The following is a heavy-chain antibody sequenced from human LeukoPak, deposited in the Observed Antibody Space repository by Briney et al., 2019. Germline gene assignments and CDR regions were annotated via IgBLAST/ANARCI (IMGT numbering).Heavy chain of an antibody. J-gene: IGHJ4*02. Sequence: GASVKVSCKASGYTFTGYYMHWVRQAPGQGLEWMGRINPNSGGTNYAQKFQGRVTMTRDTSISTAYMELSRLRSDDTAVYYCARITMITLARNNKMEHPIDYWGQGTLVTVSS. D-gene: IGHD3-22*01. CDR3: ARITMITLARNNKMEHPIDY. V-gene: IGHV1-2*06. CDR1: GYTFTGYY. CDR2: INPNSGGT.